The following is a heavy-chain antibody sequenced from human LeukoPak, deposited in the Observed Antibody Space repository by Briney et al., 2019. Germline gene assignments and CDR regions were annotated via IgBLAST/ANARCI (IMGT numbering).Heavy chain of an antibody. V-gene: IGHV3-11*04. CDR3: TRDQEGSSWYYYYYMDV. CDR2: ISSSGSTI. J-gene: IGHJ6*03. CDR1: GFTFSDYY. Sequence: PGGSLRLSCAASGFTFSDYYMSWIRQAPGKGLEWVSYISSSGSTIYYADSVKGRFTISRDNAKNSLYLQMNSLRAEDTAVYYCTRDQEGSSWYYYYYMDVWGKGTTVTVSS. D-gene: IGHD6-13*01.